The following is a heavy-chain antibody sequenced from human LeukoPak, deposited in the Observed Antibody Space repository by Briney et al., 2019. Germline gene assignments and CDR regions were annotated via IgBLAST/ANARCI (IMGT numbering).Heavy chain of an antibody. J-gene: IGHJ4*02. V-gene: IGHV3-23*01. CDR1: GFTFSSYA. CDR3: ARVGVWFGELSPLYYFDY. CDR2: ISGSGGST. Sequence: GGSLRLSCAASGFTFSSYAMSWVRQAPGKGLEWVSAISGSGGSTYYADPVKGRFTISRDNSKNTLYLQMNSLRAEDTAVYYCARVGVWFGELSPLYYFDYWGQGTLVTVSS. D-gene: IGHD3-10*01.